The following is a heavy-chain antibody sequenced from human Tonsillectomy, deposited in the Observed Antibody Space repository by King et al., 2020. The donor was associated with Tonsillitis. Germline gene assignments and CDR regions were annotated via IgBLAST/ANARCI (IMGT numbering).Heavy chain of an antibody. V-gene: IGHV4-38-2*02. D-gene: IGHD2-15*01. CDR1: GYSISSGYY. CDR2: IYHSGST. Sequence: VQLQESGPGLVKPSETLSLTCTVSGYSISSGYYWGWIRQPPGKGLEWIGSIYHSGSTYYNPSLKSRVTISVDTSKNQFSLKLSSVTAADTAVYYWARVVEGAFDIWGQGTMVTVSS. J-gene: IGHJ3*02. CDR3: ARVVEGAFDI.